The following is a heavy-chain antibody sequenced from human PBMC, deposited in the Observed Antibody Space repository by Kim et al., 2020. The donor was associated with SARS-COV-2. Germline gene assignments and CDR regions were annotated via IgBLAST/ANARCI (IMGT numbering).Heavy chain of an antibody. CDR1: GFTFSGYW. J-gene: IGHJ6*02. D-gene: IGHD2-2*01. V-gene: IGHV3-7*03. CDR2: IRQDGSEK. Sequence: GGSLRLSCAASGFTFSGYWMSWVRQAPGKGLEWVSNIRQDGSEKYYVESVKGRFTISRDNAKNSLYLQMNSLRAEDTAVYYCARYPCSISWYFTVPNYYGMDDWGQGTTVTVSS. CDR3: ARYPCSISWYFTVPNYYGMDD.